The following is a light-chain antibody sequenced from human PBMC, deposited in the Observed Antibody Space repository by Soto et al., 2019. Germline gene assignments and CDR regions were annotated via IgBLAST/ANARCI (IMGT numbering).Light chain of an antibody. J-gene: IGLJ2*01. CDR1: SSDVGDYNY. CDR2: DVN. V-gene: IGLV2-11*01. CDR3: CSYAGSHTFV. Sequence: QSVLTQPRSVSGSPGQSVTISCTGTSSDVGDYNYVSWYQQHPGKAPKLMIYDVNQRPSGVTDRFSGSKSGNTASLTISGLQAEDEADYYCCSYAGSHTFVFGGGTKLTVL.